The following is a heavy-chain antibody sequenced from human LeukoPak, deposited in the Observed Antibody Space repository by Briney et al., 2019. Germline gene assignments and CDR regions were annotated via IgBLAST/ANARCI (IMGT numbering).Heavy chain of an antibody. J-gene: IGHJ5*02. V-gene: IGHV4-39*07. CDR1: GGSISSSSYY. CDR2: INHSGST. Sequence: KPSETLSLTCTVSGGSISSSSYYWGWIRQPPGKGLEWIGEINHSGSTNYNPSLKSRVTISVDTSKNQFSLKLSSVTAADTAVYYCARGSEGWFDPWGQGTLVTVSS. CDR3: ARGSEGWFDP.